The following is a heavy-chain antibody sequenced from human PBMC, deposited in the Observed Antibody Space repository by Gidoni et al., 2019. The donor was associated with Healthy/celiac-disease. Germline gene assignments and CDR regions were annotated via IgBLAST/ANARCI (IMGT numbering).Heavy chain of an antibody. D-gene: IGHD6-19*01. J-gene: IGHJ4*02. CDR3: ARDRGEVAGKFFDY. CDR2: ISSSSSYI. Sequence: EVQLVESGGGLVKPGGSLRLSCAASGFTFSSYSMNWVRQAPGKGLEWVSSISSSSSYIYYADSVKGRFTISRDNAKNSLYLQMNSLRAEDTAVYYCARDRGEVAGKFFDYWGQGTLVTGLL. V-gene: IGHV3-21*01. CDR1: GFTFSSYS.